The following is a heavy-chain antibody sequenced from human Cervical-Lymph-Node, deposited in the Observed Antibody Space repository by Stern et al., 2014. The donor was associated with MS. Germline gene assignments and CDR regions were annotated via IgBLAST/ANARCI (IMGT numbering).Heavy chain of an antibody. CDR3: MRGRGSGGRDWFDP. J-gene: IGHJ5*02. Sequence: QDQLVQSGAEVKKPGASVKVSCKASGYTFINHDINWVRQATGQGLEWMGWMNSETGNTGYAQKFQGRVTMTRDTSISTAYMELSSLRSEDTAVYYCMRGRGSGGRDWFDPWGQGTLVIVSS. CDR1: GYTFINHD. V-gene: IGHV1-8*01. CDR2: MNSETGNT. D-gene: IGHD3-16*01.